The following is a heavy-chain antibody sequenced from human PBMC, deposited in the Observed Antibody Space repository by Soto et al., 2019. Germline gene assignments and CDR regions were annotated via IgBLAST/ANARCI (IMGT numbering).Heavy chain of an antibody. Sequence: ASVKVSCKVSGYTLTELSMHWVRQAPGKGLEWMGGFDPEDGETIYVQKFQGRVTMTEDTSTDTAYMELSSLRSEDTAVYYCATDLRGDSSGYYREYFHHWGQGTLVSVSS. J-gene: IGHJ1*01. CDR1: GYTLTELS. V-gene: IGHV1-24*01. CDR3: ATDLRGDSSGYYREYFHH. D-gene: IGHD3-22*01. CDR2: FDPEDGET.